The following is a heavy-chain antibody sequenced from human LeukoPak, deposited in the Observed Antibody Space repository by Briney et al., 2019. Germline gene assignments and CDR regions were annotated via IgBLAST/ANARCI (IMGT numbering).Heavy chain of an antibody. Sequence: GGSLRLSCAASGFTFSDYWMSWVRQAPGQGLEWVAKISQDGREQRFRDSVKGRFTISRHNAKNLLFLQMDSLRAEDTAVYYCAGGALDYWGPGTLVT. V-gene: IGHV3-7*04. J-gene: IGHJ4*02. CDR1: GFTFSDYW. CDR2: ISQDGREQ. CDR3: AGGALDY.